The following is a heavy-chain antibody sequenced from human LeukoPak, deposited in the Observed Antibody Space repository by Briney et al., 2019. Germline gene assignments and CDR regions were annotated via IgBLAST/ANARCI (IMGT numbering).Heavy chain of an antibody. Sequence: PSETLSLTCAVYGGSFSGYYWSWIRQPPGKGLEWIGEINHSGSTNYNPSLKSRVTISVDTSKNQFSLKLSSVTAADTAVYDCARARRLVWYYYYGMDVWGQGTTVTVSS. CDR2: INHSGST. D-gene: IGHD5/OR15-5a*01. CDR3: ARARRLVWYYYYGMDV. J-gene: IGHJ6*02. CDR1: GGSFSGYY. V-gene: IGHV4-34*01.